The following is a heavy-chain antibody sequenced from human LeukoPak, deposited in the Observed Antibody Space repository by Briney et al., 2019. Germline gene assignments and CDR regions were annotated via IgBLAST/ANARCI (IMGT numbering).Heavy chain of an antibody. CDR1: GFTFSNFG. J-gene: IGHJ4*02. CDR2: IWSDGSDK. D-gene: IGHD5-12*01. V-gene: IGHV3-33*01. CDR3: ARRRYSGYDFDY. Sequence: PGRSLRLSCAAPGFTFSNFGMHWVRQAPGKGLEWVAVIWSDGSDKYYADSVKGRFTISRDNSKNTLYLQMNSLRAEDTAVYYCARRRYSGYDFDYWGQGTLVTVSS.